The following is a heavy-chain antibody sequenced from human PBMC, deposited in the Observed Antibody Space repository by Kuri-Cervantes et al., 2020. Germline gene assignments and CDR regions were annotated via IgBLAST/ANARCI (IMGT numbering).Heavy chain of an antibody. CDR1: GFTFSTYE. CDR3: AHSSGWYNGPLDY. V-gene: IGHV3-48*03. Sequence: GESLKISCAASGFTFSTYEMNWVRQAPGKGLEWISYISSSGNTIYYADSVKGRFTISRDNSKNTLYLQMNSLRAEDTAVYYCAHSSGWYNGPLDYWGQGTLVTVSS. J-gene: IGHJ4*02. D-gene: IGHD6-19*01. CDR2: ISSSGNTI.